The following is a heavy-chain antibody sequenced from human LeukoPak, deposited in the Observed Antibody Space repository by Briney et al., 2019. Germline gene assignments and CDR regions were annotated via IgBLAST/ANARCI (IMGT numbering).Heavy chain of an antibody. CDR2: IYPGDSDT. D-gene: IGHD6-6*01. Sequence: GESLKISCKGSGYSFTTYWTGWVRQMPGKGLEWMGIIYPGDSDTRYSPSFQGQVIISVDKSISTAYLQWSSLKASDTALYYCARGRVYRTSRFDYWGQGTLVTVSS. V-gene: IGHV5-51*01. J-gene: IGHJ4*02. CDR1: GYSFTTYW. CDR3: ARGRVYRTSRFDY.